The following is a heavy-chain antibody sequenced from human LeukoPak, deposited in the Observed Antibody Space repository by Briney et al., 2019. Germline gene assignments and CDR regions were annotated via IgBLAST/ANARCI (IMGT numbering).Heavy chain of an antibody. Sequence: GGSLRLSCAVSGFTVSSNYMSWVRQAPGKGLEWVSIIYSGGSTYYGDSVKGRFTISRDNSKNTLYLQMNSLRGEDSAVDYCAREGGGYFDYWGQGTLVTVSS. V-gene: IGHV3-53*01. CDR2: IYSGGST. D-gene: IGHD4-23*01. CDR1: GFTVSSNY. CDR3: AREGGGYFDY. J-gene: IGHJ4*02.